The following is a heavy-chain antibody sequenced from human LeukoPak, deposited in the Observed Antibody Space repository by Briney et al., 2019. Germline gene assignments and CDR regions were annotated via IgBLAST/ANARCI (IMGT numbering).Heavy chain of an antibody. CDR1: GGTFSSSS. D-gene: IGHD3-10*01. V-gene: IGHV3-21*01. CDR3: ASRITMVRGVTAAP. CDR2: ISSSSSYI. J-gene: IGHJ5*02. Sequence: GDSLRLSCEGSGGTFSSSSMNWVHQAPGKGLEWVSSISSSSSYIYYADSVKGRFTISRDNAKNSPYLQMNSLRAEDTAVYYCASRITMVRGVTAAPWGQGTLVTVSS.